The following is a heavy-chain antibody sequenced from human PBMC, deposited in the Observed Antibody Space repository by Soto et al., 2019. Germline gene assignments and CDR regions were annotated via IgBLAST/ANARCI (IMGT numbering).Heavy chain of an antibody. J-gene: IGHJ5*02. CDR1: GGTFSSYT. CDR3: ARGRCSSTSCHGWFDP. CDR2: IIPILGIA. V-gene: IGHV1-69*02. Sequence: ASVKVSCKASGGTFSSYTISWVRQAPGQGLEWMGRIIPILGIANYAQKFQGRVTITADKSTSTAYMELSSLRSEDTAVYYCARGRCSSTSCHGWFDPWGQGTLVTVSS. D-gene: IGHD2-2*01.